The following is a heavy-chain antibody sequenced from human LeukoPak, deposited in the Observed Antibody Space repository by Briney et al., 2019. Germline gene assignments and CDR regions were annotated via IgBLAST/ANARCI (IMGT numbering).Heavy chain of an antibody. CDR3: ARLKQQLVREIDY. D-gene: IGHD6-13*01. CDR1: GFTFSSYA. J-gene: IGHJ4*02. V-gene: IGHV3-30*04. CDR2: ISYDGSNK. Sequence: GGSLRLSCAASGFTFSSYAMLWVRQAPGKGLEWVAVISYDGSNKYYADSVKGRFTISRDNSKNTLYLQMNSLRAEDTAVYYCARLKQQLVREIDYWGQGTLVTVSS.